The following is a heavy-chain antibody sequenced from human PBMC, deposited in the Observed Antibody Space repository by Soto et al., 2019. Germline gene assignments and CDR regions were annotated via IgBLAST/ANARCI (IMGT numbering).Heavy chain of an antibody. CDR2: ISSNGGST. D-gene: IGHD1-26*01. J-gene: IGHJ4*02. CDR1: GFTFSRYA. CDR3: ARDGGSYYLDY. V-gene: IGHV3-64*01. Sequence: PGGSLRLSCAAPGFTFSRYAMHWVRQAPGKGLEYVSVISSNGGSTYYANSVKGRFTISRDNSKNTLYLQMGSLIAEVMAVYYCARDGGSYYLDYWGQGTLVTVSS.